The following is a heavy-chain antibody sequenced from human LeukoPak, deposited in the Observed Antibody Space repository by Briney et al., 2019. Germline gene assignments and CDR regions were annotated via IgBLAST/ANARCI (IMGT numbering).Heavy chain of an antibody. V-gene: IGHV3-30*18. CDR3: AKDGSQLWFPGPLD. CDR1: GFTFSSYG. J-gene: IGHJ4*02. D-gene: IGHD5-18*01. CDR2: ISYDGSNK. Sequence: PGGSLRLSCAASGFTFSSYGMHWVRQAPGKGLEWVAVISYDGSNKYYADSVKGRFTISRDNSKNTLYLQMNSLRAEDTAVYYCAKDGSQLWFPGPLDWGQGTLVTVSS.